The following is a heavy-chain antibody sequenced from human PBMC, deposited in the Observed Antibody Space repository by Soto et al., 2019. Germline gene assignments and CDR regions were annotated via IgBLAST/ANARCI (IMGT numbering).Heavy chain of an antibody. V-gene: IGHV1-18*01. CDR2: ISAYNGNT. CDR3: ARDPWIQLWLRPAYFAY. J-gene: IGHJ4*02. CDR1: GYTFTSYG. Sequence: QVQLVQSGAEVKKPGASVKVSSKASGYTFTSYGISWVRQAPGQGLEWMGWISAYNGNTNYAQKLQGRVTMTTDTSTSTAYMELRSLRSDDTAVYYCARDPWIQLWLRPAYFAYWGQGTLVTVSS. D-gene: IGHD5-18*01.